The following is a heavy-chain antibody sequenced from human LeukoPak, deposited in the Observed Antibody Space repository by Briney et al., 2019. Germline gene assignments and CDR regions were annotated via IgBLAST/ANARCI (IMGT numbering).Heavy chain of an antibody. CDR3: ARDFLFGGKSHDPKGIDS. CDR2: INTYTGNT. Sequence: PMASVKVSCKASGYTFFNYGFSWVRQAPGQGLEWMGWINTYTGNTNYSQTFQGRVTMTTDASTNTAYMELRSLRSDDTAVYYCARDFLFGGKSHDPKGIDSWGQGTLVTVSS. CDR1: GYTFFNYG. D-gene: IGHD4-23*01. J-gene: IGHJ4*02. V-gene: IGHV1-18*01.